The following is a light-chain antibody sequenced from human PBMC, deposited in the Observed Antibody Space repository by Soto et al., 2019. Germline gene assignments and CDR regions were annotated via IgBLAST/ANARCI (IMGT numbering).Light chain of an antibody. CDR1: QGISSY. J-gene: IGKJ3*01. CDR2: AAS. V-gene: IGKV1-9*01. Sequence: DIQLTQSPSFLSASVGDRVTITCRASQGISSYLAWYQQKPGKAPKLLIYAASTLQSGVPSRFSGNASGTEFTLTISSLQPEHFATYYCQQPNNYPITFGPGTKVHIK. CDR3: QQPNNYPIT.